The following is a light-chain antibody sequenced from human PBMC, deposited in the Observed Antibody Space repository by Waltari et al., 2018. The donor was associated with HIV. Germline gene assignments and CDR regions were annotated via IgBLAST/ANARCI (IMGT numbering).Light chain of an antibody. CDR1: SRDVGSYYL. Sequence: QSALTQPASVSGSPGQSLTISCPGTSRDVGSYYLVPWYQQHPGKAPKLMIYEVSKRPSGVSNRFSGSKAGNTASLTISGLQAEDEADYYCCSYAGSSTFVVFGGGTKLTVL. CDR2: EVS. V-gene: IGLV2-23*02. J-gene: IGLJ2*01. CDR3: CSYAGSSTFVV.